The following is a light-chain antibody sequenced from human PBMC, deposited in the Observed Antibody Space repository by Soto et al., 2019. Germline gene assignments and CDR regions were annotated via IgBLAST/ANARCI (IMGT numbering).Light chain of an antibody. CDR2: EVS. Sequence: QSALAQPPSASGSPGQSVTISCTGTSSDIGAYIYVSWYQQRPGKAPKLMISEVSRRPSGVPERFSGSKSGNTASLTVSGLQADDEAHYYYRLYAGSNNFVFGTWPKGTVL. V-gene: IGLV2-8*01. CDR1: SSDIGAYIY. CDR3: RLYAGSNNFV. J-gene: IGLJ1*01.